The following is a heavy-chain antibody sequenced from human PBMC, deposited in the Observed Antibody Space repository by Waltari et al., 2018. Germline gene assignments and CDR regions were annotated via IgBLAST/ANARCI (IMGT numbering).Heavy chain of an antibody. CDR3: ARDGFYYGSGYLDF. J-gene: IGHJ4*02. V-gene: IGHV4-38-2*02. CDR1: GDSISSDYG. D-gene: IGHD3-10*01. CDR2: IYGGTGIT. Sequence: QVQLQESGPGLVKPSETLSLTCAVSGDSISSDYGWAWVRQAPGKGLEWIGQIYGGTGITYSNPSLKSRVSVSKDTSTNQFSLKVTFVTAADTAVYFCARDGFYYGSGYLDFWGQGVLVTVSA.